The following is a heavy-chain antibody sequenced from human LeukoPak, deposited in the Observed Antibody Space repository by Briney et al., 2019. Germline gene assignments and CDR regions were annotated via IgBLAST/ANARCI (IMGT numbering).Heavy chain of an antibody. CDR3: ARAILTGYSAIDY. CDR2: IIPIFGTA. J-gene: IGHJ4*02. V-gene: IGHV1-69*01. Sequence: GASVKVSCKASGGTFSSYAISWVRQAPGQGLEWMGGIIPIFGTANYAQKFQGRVTITADESTNTAYMELSSLRSEDTAVYYCARAILTGYSAIDYWGQGTLVTVSS. D-gene: IGHD3-9*01. CDR1: GGTFSSYA.